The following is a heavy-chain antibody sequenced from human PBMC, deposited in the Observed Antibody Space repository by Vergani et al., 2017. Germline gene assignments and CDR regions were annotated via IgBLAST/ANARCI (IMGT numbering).Heavy chain of an antibody. CDR1: GGSISSSSYY. CDR2: IYYSGST. J-gene: IGHJ4*02. Sequence: QLQLQESGPGLVKPSETLSLTCTVSGGSISSSSYYWGWIRQPPGKGLEWIGSIYYSGSTYYNPSLKSRVTISVDTSKNQFSLKLSSVTAADTAVYYCASRPTQLLFGYYDSSGYTFDYWGQGTLVTVSS. V-gene: IGHV4-39*01. D-gene: IGHD3-22*01. CDR3: ASRPTQLLFGYYDSSGYTFDY.